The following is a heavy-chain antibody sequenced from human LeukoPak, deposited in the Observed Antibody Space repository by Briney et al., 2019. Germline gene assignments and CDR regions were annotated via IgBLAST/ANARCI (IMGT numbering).Heavy chain of an antibody. CDR3: VREDTPATANY. J-gene: IGHJ4*02. D-gene: IGHD2-21*02. V-gene: IGHV3-33*01. Sequence: GGSLRLSCAASGFTFGRYGMHWVRQAPGKGLEWVAVIVYDGSKKFYADSMKDRFTISRDNSKDTLFLQMHSLRPGDTAVYYCVREDTPATANYWGQGTLVTISS. CDR1: GFTFGRYG. CDR2: IVYDGSKK.